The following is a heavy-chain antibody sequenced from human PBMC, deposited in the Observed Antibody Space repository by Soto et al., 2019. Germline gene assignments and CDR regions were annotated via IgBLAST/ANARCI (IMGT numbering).Heavy chain of an antibody. J-gene: IGHJ6*02. CDR2: ISTGSSTI. V-gene: IGHV3-48*03. CDR3: ARVRAGAANGYYGMDV. CDR1: GFTLSDYE. Sequence: PWGSLRLSCRASGFTLSDYEMHWVRQAPGKGLEWVSYISTGSSTIYYADSVKGRFTISRDNAENSLFLEMKSLRPEDTAVYYCARVRAGAANGYYGMDVWGQGTTVTVSS. D-gene: IGHD1-26*01.